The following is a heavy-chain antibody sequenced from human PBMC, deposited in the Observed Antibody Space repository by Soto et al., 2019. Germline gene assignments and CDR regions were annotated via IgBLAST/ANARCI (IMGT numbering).Heavy chain of an antibody. Sequence: SETLSLTCTVSGDSISSSSYYWGWIRQPPGKGLEWIGSIYYSGSTYYNPSLKSRVTISVDTSKNQFSLHLSSVTAADSAVYFCASEDDGGDRDYYALVDWGQGTTATVS. CDR3: ASEDDGGDRDYYALVD. V-gene: IGHV4-39*01. D-gene: IGHD3-16*01. J-gene: IGHJ6*02. CDR2: IYYSGST. CDR1: GDSISSSSYY.